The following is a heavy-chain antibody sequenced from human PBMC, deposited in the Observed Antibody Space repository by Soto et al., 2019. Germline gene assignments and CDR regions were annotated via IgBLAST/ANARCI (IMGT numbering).Heavy chain of an antibody. J-gene: IGHJ6*02. Sequence: QVHLVQSGAEVKKPGSSVKVSCKASGDTFSSFAISWVRQAPGQGLEWMGGIIPIFRTPKYGQKFQGRVTXTXDXXTSTAYMELSSLRSEHTAVYYCARDKDREQLGGNYYYALDVWGQGTTVIVSS. V-gene: IGHV1-69*05. CDR3: ARDKDREQLGGNYYYALDV. CDR2: IIPIFRTP. CDR1: GDTFSSFA. D-gene: IGHD1-1*01.